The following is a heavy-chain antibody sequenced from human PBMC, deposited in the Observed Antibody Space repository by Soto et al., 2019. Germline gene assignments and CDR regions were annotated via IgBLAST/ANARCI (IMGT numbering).Heavy chain of an antibody. CDR3: ARDQSITIFGVVTPGSLGY. V-gene: IGHV1-69*01. D-gene: IGHD3-3*01. CDR1: GGTFSSYA. CDR2: IIPIFGTA. J-gene: IGHJ4*02. Sequence: QVQLVQSGAEVKKPGSSVKVSCKASGGTFSSYAISWVRQAPGQGLEWMGGIIPIFGTANYAKKFPGRVTITADESTSTAYMELSSLRSEDTAVYYCARDQSITIFGVVTPGSLGYWGQGTLVTVSS.